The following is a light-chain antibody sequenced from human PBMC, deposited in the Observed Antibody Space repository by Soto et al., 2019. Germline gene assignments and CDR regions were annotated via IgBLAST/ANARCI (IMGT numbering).Light chain of an antibody. CDR2: LGS. CDR1: QSLLRSNGYTY. V-gene: IGKV2-28*01. J-gene: IGKJ4*01. CDR3: MQALESPLT. Sequence: MSQSQLSLTVTPGEPASISCRSSQSLLRSNGYTYLDWYLQKPGQSPLLLIYLGSPRASVVPYRVSGSASGTDFTLRISRVEAEAAGVYYRMQALESPLTFCGATKVEFK.